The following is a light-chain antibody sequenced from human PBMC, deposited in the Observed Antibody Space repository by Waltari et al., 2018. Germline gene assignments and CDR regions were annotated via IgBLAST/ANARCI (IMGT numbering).Light chain of an antibody. CDR2: NTY. J-gene: IGKJ1*01. CDR3: QNYVRLPAT. Sequence: IVLTKSPCTLSLSPGESATLSCRASQSVARALAWYQQKPGQPPRLLIYNTYTRATGVPDRFSGGGSGTDFSLTISRLEPEDFAVYYCQNYVRLPATFGQGTKVEIK. CDR1: QSVARA. V-gene: IGKV3-20*01.